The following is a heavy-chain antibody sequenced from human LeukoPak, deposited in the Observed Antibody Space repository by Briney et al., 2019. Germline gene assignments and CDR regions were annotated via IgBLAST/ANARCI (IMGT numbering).Heavy chain of an antibody. CDR3: AKNRRGYDLPLLFDN. Sequence: PGGSLRPSCAASGFTFSSYAMSWVRQAPGKGLEWVSAISGSGGSTYYADSVKGRFTISRDNSKNTLYLQMNSLRAEDTAVYYCAKNRRGYDLPLLFDNWGQGTLVTVSS. D-gene: IGHD5-12*01. CDR1: GFTFSSYA. CDR2: ISGSGGST. J-gene: IGHJ4*02. V-gene: IGHV3-23*01.